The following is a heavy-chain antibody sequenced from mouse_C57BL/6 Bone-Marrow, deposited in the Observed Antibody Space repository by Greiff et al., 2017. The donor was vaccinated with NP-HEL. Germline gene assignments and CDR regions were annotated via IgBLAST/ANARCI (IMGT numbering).Heavy chain of an antibody. CDR1: GYTFTSYW. V-gene: IGHV1-5*01. CDR3: TRHYYGSPWFAY. CDR2: IYPGNSDT. Sequence: VHVKQSGTVLARPGASVKMSCKTSGYTFTSYWMHWVKQRPGQGLEWIGAIYPGNSDTSYNQKFKGKAKLTAVTSASTAYMELSSLTNEDSAVYYCTRHYYGSPWFAYWGQGTLVTVSA. J-gene: IGHJ3*01. D-gene: IGHD1-1*01.